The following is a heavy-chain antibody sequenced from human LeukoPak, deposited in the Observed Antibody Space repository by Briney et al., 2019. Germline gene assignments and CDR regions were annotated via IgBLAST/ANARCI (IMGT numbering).Heavy chain of an antibody. CDR2: ISSSSSYI. D-gene: IGHD2-15*01. J-gene: IGHJ4*02. V-gene: IGHV3-21*04. Sequence: GGSLRLSCAASGFTFSSYSMNWVRQAPGKGLEWVSSISSSSSYIYYADSVKGRFTISRDNSKNTLYLQMNSLRAEDTAVYYCAKAAVVAATLYYFDYWGQGTLVTVSS. CDR1: GFTFSSYS. CDR3: AKAAVVAATLYYFDY.